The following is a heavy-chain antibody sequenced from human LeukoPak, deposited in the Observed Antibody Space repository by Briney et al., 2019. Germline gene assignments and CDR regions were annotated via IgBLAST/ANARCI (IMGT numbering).Heavy chain of an antibody. CDR3: ARADVYNYVDY. D-gene: IGHD5-24*01. J-gene: IGHJ4*02. CDR1: GGSFSGYY. CDR2: INHSGST. V-gene: IGHV4-34*01. Sequence: SETLSLTCAVYGGSFSGYYWSWIRQPPGKGLEWIGEINHSGSTNYNPSLKSRVTISVDTSKNQFSLKLSSVTAADTAVYYCARADVYNYVDYWGQGTLVTVSS.